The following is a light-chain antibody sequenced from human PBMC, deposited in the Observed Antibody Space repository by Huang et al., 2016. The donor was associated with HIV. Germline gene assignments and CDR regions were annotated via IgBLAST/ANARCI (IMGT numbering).Light chain of an antibody. Sequence: DIVMTQSPDSLSVSLGERATINCKSSQSLLSTSNEKNNFAWYQQKPGQPPKLLIYWASTRASVVPDRFSGSGSGPDFSLTISSLQAEDAAVYYCQQYFTTPRTFGPGTKVEIK. J-gene: IGKJ3*01. V-gene: IGKV4-1*01. CDR1: QSLLSTSNEKNN. CDR3: QQYFTTPRT. CDR2: WAS.